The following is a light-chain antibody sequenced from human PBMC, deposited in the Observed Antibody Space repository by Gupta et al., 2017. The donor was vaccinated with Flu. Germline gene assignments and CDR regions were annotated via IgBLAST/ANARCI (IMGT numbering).Light chain of an antibody. J-gene: IGKJ3*01. CDR1: QGISNH. CDR2: SAS. V-gene: IGKV1-27*01. CDR3: QKYNGAPFT. Sequence: PSSRSTSVGDRVTITCRASQGISNHLAWYQQKPGKVPKLLIYSASTLLSGVTSRFNGSGSGTAFTLTITSLQPEDVATYYCQKYNGAPFTLGPGTKVQIK.